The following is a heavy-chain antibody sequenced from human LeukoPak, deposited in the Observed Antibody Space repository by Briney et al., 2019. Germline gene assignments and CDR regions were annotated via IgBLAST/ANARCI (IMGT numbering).Heavy chain of an antibody. J-gene: IGHJ4*02. CDR2: IYTSGST. CDR3: ARVYDYVWGSYRPSFDY. CDR1: GGSISSYY. V-gene: IGHV4-4*07. D-gene: IGHD3-16*02. Sequence: SETLSLTCTVSGGSISSYYWSWIRQPAGKGLEWIGRIYTSGSTNYNPSLKSRVTMSEDTSKNQFSLKLSSVTAADTAVYYCARVYDYVWGSYRPSFDYWGQGTLVTVSS.